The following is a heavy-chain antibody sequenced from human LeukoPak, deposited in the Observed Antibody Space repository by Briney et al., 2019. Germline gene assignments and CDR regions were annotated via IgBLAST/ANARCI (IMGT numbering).Heavy chain of an antibody. CDR1: GGSISSGGYY. Sequence: PSETLSLTCTVSGGSISSGGYYWSWIRQHPGKGLEWIGYIYYSGSTYYNPSLKSRVTVSVDTSKNQFSLKLSSVTAADTAVYYCARDTQWSPFDYWGQGTLVTVSS. CDR2: IYYSGST. V-gene: IGHV4-31*03. D-gene: IGHD2-15*01. CDR3: ARDTQWSPFDY. J-gene: IGHJ4*02.